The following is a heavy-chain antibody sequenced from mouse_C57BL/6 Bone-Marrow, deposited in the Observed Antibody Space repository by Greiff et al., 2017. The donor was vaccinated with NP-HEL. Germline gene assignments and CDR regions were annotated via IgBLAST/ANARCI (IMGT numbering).Heavy chain of an antibody. CDR2: INYDGSST. CDR3: ARDEGADGYYSWFAD. J-gene: IGHJ3*01. CDR1: GFTFSDYY. D-gene: IGHD2-3*01. V-gene: IGHV5-16*01. Sequence: EVKVVESEGGLVQPGSSMKLSCTASGFTFSDYYMAWVRQVPEKGLEWVANINYDGSSTYYLDSLKSRFIISRDNAKNILYLQMSSLKSEDTATYYCARDEGADGYYSWFADWGQGTLVTVSA.